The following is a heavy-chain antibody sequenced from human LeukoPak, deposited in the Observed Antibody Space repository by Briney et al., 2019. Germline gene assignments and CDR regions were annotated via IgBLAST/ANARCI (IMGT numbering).Heavy chain of an antibody. CDR2: IYTSGST. CDR1: GGSISSYY. CDR3: ARDPYSSGWSYGMDV. D-gene: IGHD6-19*01. J-gene: IGHJ6*02. Sequence: PSETLSLTCTVSGGSISSYYWSWFRQPAGKGLEWIGRIYTSGSTNYNPSLKSRVTMSVDTSKNQFSLKLSSVTAADTAVYYCARDPYSSGWSYGMDVWGQGTTVTVSS. V-gene: IGHV4-4*07.